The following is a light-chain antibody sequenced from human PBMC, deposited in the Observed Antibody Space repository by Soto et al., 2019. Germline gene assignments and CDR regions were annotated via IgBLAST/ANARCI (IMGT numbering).Light chain of an antibody. V-gene: IGKV1-39*01. J-gene: IGKJ2*01. CDR3: QQSYSTPYT. CDR1: QSISNI. Sequence: DIQMTQSPSSLSASVGDRVSITCRASQSISNILNWYQQKPGKAPQLLIYAASGLQSGVPTRIGASGSGTDFTLTISSVQPEDFATYYCQQSYSTPYTFGQGTKLEIK. CDR2: AAS.